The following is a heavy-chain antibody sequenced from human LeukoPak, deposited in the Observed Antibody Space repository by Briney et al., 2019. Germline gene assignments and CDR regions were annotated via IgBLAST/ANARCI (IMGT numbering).Heavy chain of an antibody. CDR3: ARDPVAVACVGSDY. CDR2: INPNSGGT. V-gene: IGHV1-2*02. D-gene: IGHD6-19*01. J-gene: IGHJ4*02. CDR1: EYTFTGYY. Sequence: ASVKVSCKASEYTFTGYYIHWVRQAPGQGLEWMGLINPNSGGTIYAQRFQGRVTMTRDTSINTAYMELSRLTSDDTALYYCARDPVAVACVGSDYWGRGTLVTVSS.